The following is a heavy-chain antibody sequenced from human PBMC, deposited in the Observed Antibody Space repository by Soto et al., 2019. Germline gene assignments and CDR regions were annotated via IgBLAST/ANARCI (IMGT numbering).Heavy chain of an antibody. CDR1: GGTFSSYA. Sequence: GASVKVSCKASGGTFSSYAISWVRQAPGQGLEWMGGIIPIFGTANYAQKFQGRVTITADESTSTAYMELSSLRSEDTAVYYCATVLVTRGYYYYVLDVWGQGTTVTVSS. CDR3: ATVLVTRGYYYYVLDV. J-gene: IGHJ6*02. D-gene: IGHD4-4*01. V-gene: IGHV1-69*13. CDR2: IIPIFGTA.